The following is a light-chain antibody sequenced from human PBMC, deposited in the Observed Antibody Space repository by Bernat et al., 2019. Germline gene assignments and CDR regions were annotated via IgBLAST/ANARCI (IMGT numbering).Light chain of an antibody. Sequence: QSVLTQPPSVSGAPGQRVTISCTGSSSSIGAGYDVLWYQHLPGTAPKLLIYGDTNRPSGVPDRFSGSKSGTSASLAITGLRADDEADYYCQSYDSSLSASVFGTGTKVTVL. CDR3: QSYDSSLSASV. V-gene: IGLV1-40*01. CDR2: GDT. CDR1: SSSIGAGYD. J-gene: IGLJ1*01.